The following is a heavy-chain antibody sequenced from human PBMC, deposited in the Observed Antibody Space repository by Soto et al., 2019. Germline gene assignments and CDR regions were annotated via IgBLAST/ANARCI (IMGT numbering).Heavy chain of an antibody. CDR1: GFTFSSYS. D-gene: IGHD4-17*01. V-gene: IGHV3-48*02. CDR3: ASRDYDYGGNSGLP. Sequence: PGGPLRLSCAASGFTFSSYSMNWVSQAPGKGLEWVSYISSSSSTIYYADSVKGRFTISRDNAKNSLYLQMNSLRDEDTAVYYCASRDYDYGGNSGLPWGQGTLVTVSS. CDR2: ISSSSSTI. J-gene: IGHJ4*02.